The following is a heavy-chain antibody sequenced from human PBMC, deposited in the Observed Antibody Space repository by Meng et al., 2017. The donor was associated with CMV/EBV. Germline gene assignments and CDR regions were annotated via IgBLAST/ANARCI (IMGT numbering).Heavy chain of an antibody. J-gene: IGHJ4*02. CDR3: ARVMGPNRTPYYFDY. Sequence: GRGREAVPGRVKPSRTLSLTCTVSGGSIRSGDYYWSWIRQPPGKGLEWIGYIYYSGSTYYNPSLKSRVTISVDTSKNQFSLKLSSVTAADTAVYYCARVMGPNRTPYYFDYWGQGTLVTVSS. V-gene: IGHV4-30-4*08. CDR1: GGSIRSGDYY. CDR2: IYYSGST. D-gene: IGHD1-14*01.